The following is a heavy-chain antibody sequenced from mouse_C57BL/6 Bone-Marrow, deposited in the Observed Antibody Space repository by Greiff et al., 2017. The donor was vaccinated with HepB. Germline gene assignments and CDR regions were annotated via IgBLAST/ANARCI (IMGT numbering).Heavy chain of an antibody. J-gene: IGHJ4*01. CDR2: INPNYGTT. D-gene: IGHD2-5*01. CDR1: GYSFTDYN. Sequence: VQLQQSGPELVKPGASVKISCKASGYSFTDYNMNWVKQSNGKSLEWIGVINPNYGTTSYNQKFKGKATLTVDQSSSTAYMQLNSLTSVDSAVYYCATAYYSNYVDAMDYWGQGTSVTVSS. CDR3: ATAYYSNYVDAMDY. V-gene: IGHV1-39*01.